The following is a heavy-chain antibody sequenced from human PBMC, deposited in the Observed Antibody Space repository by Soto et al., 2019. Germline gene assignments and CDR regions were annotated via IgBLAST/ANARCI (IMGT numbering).Heavy chain of an antibody. CDR3: ARLGSSWPYYFDD. CDR2: IYYSGST. Sequence: SETLSLTCTVSGGSISSGDYYWSWIRQPPGKGLEWIGYIYYSGSTYYNPSLKSRVTISVDTSKNQFSLKLSSVAAADTAVYYCARLGSSWPYYFDDWGQGTLVTVSS. V-gene: IGHV4-30-4*01. D-gene: IGHD6-13*01. CDR1: GGSISSGDYY. J-gene: IGHJ4*02.